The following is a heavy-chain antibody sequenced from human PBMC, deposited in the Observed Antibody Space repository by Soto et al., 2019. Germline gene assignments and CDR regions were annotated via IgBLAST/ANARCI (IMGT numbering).Heavy chain of an antibody. CDR2: ISASTGDT. J-gene: IGHJ4*02. Sequence: QVQLVQSGAEVKQPGASVKVSCKTSGYTFTSYDINWVRQAPGQGLEWMGWISASTGDTNYAPKFQGRFAMTTDTSTTTAYMELRSLRSDDTAVYYCARDEWVTTVLGYLGQGTLVTVSS. V-gene: IGHV1-18*04. D-gene: IGHD4-17*01. CDR1: GYTFTSYD. CDR3: ARDEWVTTVLGY.